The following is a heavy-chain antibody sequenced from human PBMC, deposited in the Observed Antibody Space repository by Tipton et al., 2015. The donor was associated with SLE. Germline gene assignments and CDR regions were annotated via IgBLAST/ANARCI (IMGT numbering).Heavy chain of an antibody. CDR3: ARGGATTWPLFDY. CDR2: IYYSGST. V-gene: IGHV4-59*11. J-gene: IGHJ4*02. D-gene: IGHD4-17*01. Sequence: LRLSCTVSGGSISSHYWSWIRQPPGKGLEWIGYIYYSGSTNYNPSLKSRVTISVDTSKNLFSLKLSSVTAADTAVYYCARGGATTWPLFDYWGQGTLVTVSS. CDR1: GGSISSHY.